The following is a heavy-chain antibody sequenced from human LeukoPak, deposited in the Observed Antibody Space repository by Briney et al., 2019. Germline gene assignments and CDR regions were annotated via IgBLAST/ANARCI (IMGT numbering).Heavy chain of an antibody. CDR2: IWYDGSNK. CDR1: GFTFSSYG. Sequence: GRSLRLSCAASGFTFSSYGMHWVRQAPGKGLAWVAVIWYDGSNKYYADSVKGRFTISRDNSKYTLYLQMNSLRAEDTAVYYCARDLWAVAGKTYYYYYGMDVWGQGTTVTVSS. V-gene: IGHV3-33*01. J-gene: IGHJ6*02. D-gene: IGHD6-19*01. CDR3: ARDLWAVAGKTYYYYYGMDV.